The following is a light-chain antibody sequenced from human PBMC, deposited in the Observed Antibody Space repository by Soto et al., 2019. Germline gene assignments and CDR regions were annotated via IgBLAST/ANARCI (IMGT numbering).Light chain of an antibody. CDR3: QQADSFPIT. CDR2: DAS. CDR1: QGIRSW. J-gene: IGKJ5*01. V-gene: IGKV1D-12*01. Sequence: DIQMTQSPSSVSASVGDRVTITCRASQGIRSWLAWYQQRPGKAPKLLISDASNLQNGVPSRFSGSGSGTDFTLTISSLQPEDFASYYCQQADSFPITFVQGTRLEIK.